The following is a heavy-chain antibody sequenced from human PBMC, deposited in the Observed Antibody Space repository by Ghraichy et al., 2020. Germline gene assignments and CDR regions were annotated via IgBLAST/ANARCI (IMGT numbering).Heavy chain of an antibody. J-gene: IGHJ4*02. CDR2: IWYDGSNK. D-gene: IGHD3-10*01. CDR3: ARDRLPMVRGVHNFDY. Sequence: GGSLRLSCAASGFTFSSYGMHWVRQAPGKGLEWVAVIWYDGSNKYYADSVKGRFTISRDNSKNTLYLQMNSLRAEDTAVYYCARDRLPMVRGVHNFDYWGQGTLVTVSS. V-gene: IGHV3-33*01. CDR1: GFTFSSYG.